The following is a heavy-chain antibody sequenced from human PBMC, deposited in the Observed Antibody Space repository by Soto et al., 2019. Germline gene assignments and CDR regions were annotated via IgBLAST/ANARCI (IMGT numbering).Heavy chain of an antibody. D-gene: IGHD6-13*01. J-gene: IGHJ5*02. Sequence: PGGSLRLSCAASGFTFDDYAMHWVRQAPGKGLEWVSGISWNSGSIGYADSVKGRFTISRDNAKNSLYLQMNSLRAEDTALYYCAKDWSSSPEGASNWFDPWGQGTLVTVSS. CDR2: ISWNSGSI. V-gene: IGHV3-9*01. CDR1: GFTFDDYA. CDR3: AKDWSSSPEGASNWFDP.